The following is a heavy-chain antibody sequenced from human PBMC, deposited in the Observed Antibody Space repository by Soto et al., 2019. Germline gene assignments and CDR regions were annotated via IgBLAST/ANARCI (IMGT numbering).Heavy chain of an antibody. CDR1: GGTFSSYT. D-gene: IGHD3-16*01. CDR2: IIPILGIA. CDR3: ARGGEGALHNFDY. J-gene: IGHJ4*02. Sequence: QVQLVQSGAEVKKPGSSVKVSCKASGGTFSSYTISWVRQAPGQGLEWMGRIIPILGIANYAQKFQGRVTITADKPTSTAYMELSSLRSEDTAVYYCARGGEGALHNFDYWGQGTLVTVSS. V-gene: IGHV1-69*02.